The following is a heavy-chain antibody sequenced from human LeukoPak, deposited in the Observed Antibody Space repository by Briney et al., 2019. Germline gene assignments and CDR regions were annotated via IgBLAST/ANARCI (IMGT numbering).Heavy chain of an antibody. CDR2: INPKSGGT. CDR1: GHTFTGYY. J-gene: IGHJ4*02. Sequence: ASVKVSCKASGHTFTGYYMHWVRQAPGQGLEWMGWINPKSGGTNYAQNFQGRVTMTRDTSISTAYMELSSLRSDDTAVYYCARENQYYNYWGQGTLVTVSS. V-gene: IGHV1-2*02. D-gene: IGHD3-10*01. CDR3: ARENQYYNY.